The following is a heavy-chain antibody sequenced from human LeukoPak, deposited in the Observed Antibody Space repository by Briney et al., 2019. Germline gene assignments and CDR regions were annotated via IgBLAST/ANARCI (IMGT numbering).Heavy chain of an antibody. CDR3: ARGYYDSSGPTSYYYYGMDV. V-gene: IGHV1-18*01. D-gene: IGHD3-22*01. CDR1: GYSFTSYG. J-gene: IGHJ6*02. CDR2: ISAYNGNT. Sequence: PGESLKISCKGSGYSFTSYGISWVRQAPGQGLEWMGWISAYNGNTNYAQKLQGRVTMTTDTSTSTAYMELRSLRSDDTAVYYCARGYYDSSGPTSYYYYGMDVWGQGTTVTVSS.